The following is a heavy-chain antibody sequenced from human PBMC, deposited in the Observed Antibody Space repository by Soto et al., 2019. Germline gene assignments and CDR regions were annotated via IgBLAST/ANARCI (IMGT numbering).Heavy chain of an antibody. Sequence: QVQLVKSGAEEKKPGASVKVSCKASGYTFTSYAMHWVRQAPGQRLEWMGWINAGNGNTKYSQKFQGRVTITRDTSASTAYMEPSSLRSEDTAVYYCARSIVVVTALDYWGQGTLVTVSS. CDR2: INAGNGNT. D-gene: IGHD2-21*02. V-gene: IGHV1-3*05. J-gene: IGHJ4*02. CDR1: GYTFTSYA. CDR3: ARSIVVVTALDY.